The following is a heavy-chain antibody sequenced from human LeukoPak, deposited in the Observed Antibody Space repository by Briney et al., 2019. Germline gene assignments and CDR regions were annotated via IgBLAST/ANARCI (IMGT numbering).Heavy chain of an antibody. V-gene: IGHV1-2*06. CDR1: GYTFTGHY. CDR3: ARDIVEVTAAPFWFDL. D-gene: IGHD2-2*01. J-gene: IGHJ5*02. Sequence: ASVKVSCKASGYTFTGHYMHWVRQAPGQGLEWVGRINPNSGGAHYAQKFQGRVTMTRDTSINTAYMELSRLRSDDTAVYYCARDIVEVTAAPFWFDLWGQGTLVTVSS. CDR2: INPNSGGA.